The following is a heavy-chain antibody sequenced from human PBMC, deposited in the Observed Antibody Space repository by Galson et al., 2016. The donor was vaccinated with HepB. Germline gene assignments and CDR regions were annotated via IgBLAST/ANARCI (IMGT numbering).Heavy chain of an antibody. Sequence: SLRLSCAASGFTFSSYWMTWVRQAPGKGLEWVANINLDGSRKYYVDSVKGRFTISRDNGKNSLYLEIKSLRAEDTAVYYCVSGYTGGLWGQGTLVTVSS. D-gene: IGHD5-12*01. J-gene: IGHJ4*02. CDR3: VSGYTGGL. CDR1: GFTFSSYW. V-gene: IGHV3-7*02. CDR2: INLDGSRK.